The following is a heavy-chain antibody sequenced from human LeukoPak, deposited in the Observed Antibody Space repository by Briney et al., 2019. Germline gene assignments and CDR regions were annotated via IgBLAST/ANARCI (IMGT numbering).Heavy chain of an antibody. V-gene: IGHV3-21*01. CDR3: ARDSGYVDY. Sequence: GGSLRLSCAASGFTFSTYSMNWVRQAPGKGLEWVASISGSSSYIYYADSVKGRFTISRDNAKDSLYLQMNSLRAEDTAVYYCARDSGYVDYWGREPWSPSPQ. D-gene: IGHD1-26*01. CDR1: GFTFSTYS. J-gene: IGHJ4*02. CDR2: ISGSSSYI.